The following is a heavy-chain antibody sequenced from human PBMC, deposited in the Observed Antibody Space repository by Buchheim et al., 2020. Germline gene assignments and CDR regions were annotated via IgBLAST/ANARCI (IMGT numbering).Heavy chain of an antibody. CDR3: AKDWANSGMDV. CDR1: GFTFRTYG. CDR2: ISYDGNNK. Sequence: QVQLVESGGGVVQPGRSLRLSCVVSGFTFRTYGMYWVRQAPGKGLEWLAVISYDGNNKYYADSVKGRFTISRDNSQNTLYLPIHSLRADDTAVYYCAKDWANSGMDVWGQGTT. D-gene: IGHD3-16*01. V-gene: IGHV3-30*18. J-gene: IGHJ6*02.